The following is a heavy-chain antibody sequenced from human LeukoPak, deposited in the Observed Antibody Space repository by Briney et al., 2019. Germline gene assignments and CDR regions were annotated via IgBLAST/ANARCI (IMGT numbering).Heavy chain of an antibody. Sequence: ASVKVSCKTSGYTFTSYGMHWVRQAPGQSLEWMGWINGGNGNTKYSQKFQGRVTITRDTSASTAYMELSSLRSEDTAVYYCAREISGSSCSDYWGQGTLVTVSS. D-gene: IGHD6-13*01. CDR2: INGGNGNT. J-gene: IGHJ4*02. V-gene: IGHV1-3*01. CDR3: AREISGSSCSDY. CDR1: GYTFTSYG.